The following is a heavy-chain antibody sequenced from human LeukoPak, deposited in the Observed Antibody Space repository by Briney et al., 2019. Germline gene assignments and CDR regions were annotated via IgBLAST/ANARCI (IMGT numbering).Heavy chain of an antibody. V-gene: IGHV4-59*08. J-gene: IGHJ4*02. CDR1: GGSISSYY. CDR2: IYYSGST. CDR3: ARRKDIVVLPASWDY. D-gene: IGHD2-2*01. Sequence: SETLSLTCTVSGGSISSYYWSWIRQPPGKGLEWIGYIYYSGSTHYNPSLKSRVTISVDTSKNQFSLKLSSVTAADTAVYYCARRKDIVVLPASWDYWGQGTLVTVSS.